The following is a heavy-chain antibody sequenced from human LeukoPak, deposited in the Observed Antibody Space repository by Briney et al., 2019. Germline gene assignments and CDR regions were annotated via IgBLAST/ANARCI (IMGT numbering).Heavy chain of an antibody. Sequence: SVKVSCKAPGGTFSSYAISWVRQAPGQGLEWMGGIIPIFGTANYAQKFQGRVTITADKSTSTAYMELSSLRSEDTAVYYCARVPSGWYYFDYWGQGTLVTVSS. J-gene: IGHJ4*02. CDR1: GGTFSSYA. V-gene: IGHV1-69*06. CDR2: IIPIFGTA. D-gene: IGHD6-19*01. CDR3: ARVPSGWYYFDY.